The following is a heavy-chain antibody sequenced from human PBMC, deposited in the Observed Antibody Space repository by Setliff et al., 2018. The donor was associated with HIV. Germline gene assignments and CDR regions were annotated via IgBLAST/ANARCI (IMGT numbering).Heavy chain of an antibody. CDR1: GYGFAGYH. D-gene: IGHD1-26*01. CDR3: ARNREGALDF. CDR2: INPYTGDT. J-gene: IGHJ4*02. Sequence: GASVKVFCKASGYGFAGYHMHWVRQAPGEGLEWMGWINPYTGDTHYIQRFQGRVTMTRDTSTSTVYLDLSGLTSDDTAVYYCARNREGALDFWGQGTLVTVSS. V-gene: IGHV1-2*02.